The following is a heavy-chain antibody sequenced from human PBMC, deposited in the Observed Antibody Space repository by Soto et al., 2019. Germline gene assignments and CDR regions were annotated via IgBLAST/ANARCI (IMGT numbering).Heavy chain of an antibody. CDR1: GFTFSSYA. CDR2: ISGSGGST. J-gene: IGHJ4*02. V-gene: IGHV3-23*01. Sequence: GGSLRLSCAASGFTFSSYAMSWVRQAPGKGLEWVSAISGSGGSTYYADSVKGRFTISRDNSKNTRYLQMNSLGAEETAVYYCAKELPYSSSWYSNYFDYWGQGTLVTVSS. D-gene: IGHD6-13*01. CDR3: AKELPYSSSWYSNYFDY.